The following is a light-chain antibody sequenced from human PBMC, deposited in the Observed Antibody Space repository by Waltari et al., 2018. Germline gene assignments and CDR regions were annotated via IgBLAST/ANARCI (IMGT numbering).Light chain of an antibody. V-gene: IGLV3-19*01. CDR2: DKN. J-gene: IGLJ2*01. CDR1: SLRSYY. CDR3: HSRDASGVGGT. Sequence: TQDPAVSVAVGQTVRITCQGDSLRSYYASWYRQRPGQAPILFMYDKNNRPAGGPDRFSGASSDNTASLTITGAQAEDEAYYYCHSRDASGVGGTFGGGTKLTVL.